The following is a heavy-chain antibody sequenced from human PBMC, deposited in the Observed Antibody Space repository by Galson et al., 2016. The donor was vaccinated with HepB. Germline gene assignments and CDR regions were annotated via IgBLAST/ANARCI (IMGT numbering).Heavy chain of an antibody. V-gene: IGHV4-30-4*01. CDR1: GTSVSSGDNY. D-gene: IGHD4-17*01. CDR2: IYSSGST. J-gene: IGHJ3*01. Sequence: TLSLTCTVSGTSVSSGDNYWTWIRQPPGKGLEWIGYIYSSGSTSYNPSLKSRVTISGDTSKNRFSLKVISVTAADTAVYYCARGAMVTSQYDAFGLWGQGTMVTVSS. CDR3: ARGAMVTSQYDAFGL.